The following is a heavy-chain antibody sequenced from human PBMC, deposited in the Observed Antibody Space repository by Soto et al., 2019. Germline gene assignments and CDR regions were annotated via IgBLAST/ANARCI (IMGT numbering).Heavy chain of an antibody. CDR1: SDSISSYY. V-gene: IGHV4-59*01. CDR2: ISYSGST. Sequence: QVQLQESGPGLVKPSETLSHTCTVSSDSISSYYWSWIRQPPGKRLEWIGYISYSGSTDYNPSLKSRVTISGDTSKNPFSLKVSSVNAADTAVYYCARGTSWQLPFDYWGQGTLVSVSS. D-gene: IGHD6-13*01. J-gene: IGHJ4*02. CDR3: ARGTSWQLPFDY.